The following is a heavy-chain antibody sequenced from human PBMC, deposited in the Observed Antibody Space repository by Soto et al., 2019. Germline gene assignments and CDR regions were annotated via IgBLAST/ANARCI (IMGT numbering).Heavy chain of an antibody. CDR3: ANLRADYYMDV. V-gene: IGHV3-7*01. CDR2: IKQDGSEK. J-gene: IGHJ6*03. CDR1: GFTFSSYW. Sequence: EVQLVESGGGLVQPGGSLRLSCAASGFTFSSYWMSWVRQAPGKGLEWVANIKQDGSEKYYVDSVKGRFTISRDNAKNSLYLQMNSLRAEDTAVYYCANLRADYYMDVWGKGTTVTASS.